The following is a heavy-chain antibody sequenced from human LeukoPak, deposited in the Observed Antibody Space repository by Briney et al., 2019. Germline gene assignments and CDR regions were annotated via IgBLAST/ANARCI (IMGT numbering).Heavy chain of an antibody. J-gene: IGHJ4*02. D-gene: IGHD4-17*01. CDR1: GGSISSSSYY. CDR3: ANSIDFDYGDYYFDY. Sequence: PSETLSPTCTVSGGSISSSSYYWGWIRQPPGKGLQWIGSIYYSGSTYYNPSLKSRVTISVDTSKNQFSLKLSSVTAADTAVYYCANSIDFDYGDYYFDYWGQGALVTISS. CDR2: IYYSGST. V-gene: IGHV4-39*07.